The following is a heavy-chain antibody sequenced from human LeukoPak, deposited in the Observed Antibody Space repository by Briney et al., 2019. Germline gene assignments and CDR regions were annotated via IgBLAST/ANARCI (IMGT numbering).Heavy chain of an antibody. CDR1: GFTFSSYA. CDR3: AKAAYYDFWSGYSS. CDR2: ISGSGGST. Sequence: GGSLRLSCAASGFTFSSYAMSWVRQAPGKGLEWVSAISGSGGSTYYADSVKGRFTISRDNSKNTLYLQMNSLRAEDTAVYYCAKAAYYDFWSGYSSWGQGTLVTVSP. D-gene: IGHD3-3*01. V-gene: IGHV3-23*01. J-gene: IGHJ4*02.